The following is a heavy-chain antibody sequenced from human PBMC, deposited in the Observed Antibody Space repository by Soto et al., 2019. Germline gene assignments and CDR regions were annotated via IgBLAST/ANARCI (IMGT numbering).Heavy chain of an antibody. D-gene: IGHD6-19*01. CDR3: ATGRQGLVQRFVY. V-gene: IGHV1-24*01. Sequence: GASVKAPCKVSGYTLTELSMHSVRQAPGKGLEWMGGFDPEDGETIYAQKFQGRVTMTEDTSTDTAYMELSSLRSEDTALYYCATGRQGLVQRFVYWGQGTLVTVSS. CDR2: FDPEDGET. CDR1: GYTLTELS. J-gene: IGHJ4*02.